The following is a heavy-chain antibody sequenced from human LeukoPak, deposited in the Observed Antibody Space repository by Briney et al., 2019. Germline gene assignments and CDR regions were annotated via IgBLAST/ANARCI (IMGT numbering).Heavy chain of an antibody. D-gene: IGHD3-3*01. V-gene: IGHV1-69*05. CDR3: ARSRSITIFGVVTGFDY. CDR2: IIPIFGTA. Sequence: SVKVSCKASGGTFSSYAISWVRQAPGQGLEWMGGIIPIFGTANYAQKFQGRVTITTDESTSTAYMELSSLRSEDTAVYYCARSRSITIFGVVTGFDYWGQGTLVTVSS. CDR1: GGTFSSYA. J-gene: IGHJ4*02.